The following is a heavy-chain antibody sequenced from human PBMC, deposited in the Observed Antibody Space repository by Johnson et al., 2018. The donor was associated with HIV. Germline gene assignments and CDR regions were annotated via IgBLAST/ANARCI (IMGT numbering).Heavy chain of an antibody. V-gene: IGHV3-30-3*01. CDR2: ISYDGSNK. CDR3: AREGRALDAFDI. J-gene: IGHJ3*02. CDR1: GFTFSSYA. Sequence: QVQLVESGGGVVQPGRSLRLSCAASGFTFSSYAMHWVRQAPGKGLEWVAVISYDGSNKYYADSVKGRFTISRDNSKNTLYLQMNSLRAEDTAVYYCAREGRALDAFDIWGQGTMVTVSS. D-gene: IGHD5-24*01.